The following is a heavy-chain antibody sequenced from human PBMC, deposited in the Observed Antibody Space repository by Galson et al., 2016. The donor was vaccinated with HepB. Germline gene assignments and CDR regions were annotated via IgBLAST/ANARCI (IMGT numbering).Heavy chain of an antibody. Sequence: SLRLSCATSGFSFTRYNMNWVRQAPGKGLEWVSSISSGSSYLYYADSVKGRFTISKDNVKKSLHLQMNSLRPEDTAVYYCARVREQQLLDAFDIWGQGTMVTVSS. D-gene: IGHD6-13*01. V-gene: IGHV3-21*01. CDR2: ISSGSSYL. J-gene: IGHJ3*02. CDR3: ARVREQQLLDAFDI. CDR1: GFSFTRYN.